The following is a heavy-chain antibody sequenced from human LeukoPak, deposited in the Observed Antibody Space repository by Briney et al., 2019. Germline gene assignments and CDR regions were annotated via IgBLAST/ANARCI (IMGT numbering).Heavy chain of an antibody. J-gene: IGHJ4*02. D-gene: IGHD6-13*01. CDR2: ISSSSTI. CDR1: GFTFSSYS. Sequence: GGSLRLSCAASGFTFSSYSMNWVRQAPGKGLEWVSYISSSSTIYYADSVKGRFTISRDNAKNSLYLQMNSLRAEDTAVYYCARDLSSWYEFDYWGQGTLVTVSS. CDR3: ARDLSSWYEFDY. V-gene: IGHV3-48*01.